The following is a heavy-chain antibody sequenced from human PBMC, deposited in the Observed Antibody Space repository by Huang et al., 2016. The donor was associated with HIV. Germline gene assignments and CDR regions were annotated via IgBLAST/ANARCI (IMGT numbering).Heavy chain of an antibody. CDR1: GYDFGSYG. CDR2: IGSDSRDT. CDR3: ARDTYYTDIWKRNDASFL. J-gene: IGHJ3*01. D-gene: IGHD3-22*01. Sequence: QVQLVQSGGEVKQPGASVRVSCKASGYDFGSYGMRWVRQAAGQGLDGLGWIGSDSRDTRTAQKFQGRVTMTTDRSATTTYMELRSLRYDDTAVYYCARDTYYTDIWKRNDASFLWGQGTMITVYS. V-gene: IGHV1-18*01.